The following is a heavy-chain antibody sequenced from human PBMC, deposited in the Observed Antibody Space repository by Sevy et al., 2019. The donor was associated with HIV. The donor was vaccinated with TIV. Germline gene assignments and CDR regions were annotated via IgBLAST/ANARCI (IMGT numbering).Heavy chain of an antibody. Sequence: GGSLRLSCAASGFTFTNYWMHWVRQAPGKGLVWVSRVDNDGSGTNYADSVKGRFTISRDKAKNTVYLQMNSLRAEDTAVYYCTSDMYGIDYWGQGTLVTVSS. CDR2: VDNDGSGT. V-gene: IGHV3-74*01. J-gene: IGHJ4*02. D-gene: IGHD2-8*01. CDR3: TSDMYGIDY. CDR1: GFTFTNYW.